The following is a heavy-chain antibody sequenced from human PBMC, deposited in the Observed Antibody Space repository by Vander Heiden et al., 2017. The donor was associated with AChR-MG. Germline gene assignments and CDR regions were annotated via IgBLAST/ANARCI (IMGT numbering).Heavy chain of an antibody. CDR1: GVSFSSYA. D-gene: IGHD6-6*01. J-gene: IGHJ3*02. CDR2: ISASGGNT. CDR3: AIDSSSSYYAFDI. Sequence: EVQLLESGGGLVQPGGSLRLSCAGSGVSFSSYAMSWVRQAPGKGLEWVSTISASGGNTYYADSVKGRLTISRDNSKNTLYLQMKSLRAEDTAVYYCAIDSSSSYYAFDIWGQGTMVTVSS. V-gene: IGHV3-23*01.